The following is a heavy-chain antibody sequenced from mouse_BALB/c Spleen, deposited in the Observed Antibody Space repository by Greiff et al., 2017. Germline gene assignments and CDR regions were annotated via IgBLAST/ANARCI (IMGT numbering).Heavy chain of an antibody. Sequence: QVQLQQSGAELVRPGTSVKVSCKASGYAFTNYLIEWVKQRPGQGLEWIGVINPGSGGTNYNEKFKGKATLTADKSSSTAYMQLSSLTSDDSAVYVCARGGSSGYNYAMDYWGQGTSVTVSS. CDR3: ARGGSSGYNYAMDY. D-gene: IGHD3-1*01. J-gene: IGHJ4*01. CDR2: INPGSGGT. V-gene: IGHV1-54*03. CDR1: GYAFTNYL.